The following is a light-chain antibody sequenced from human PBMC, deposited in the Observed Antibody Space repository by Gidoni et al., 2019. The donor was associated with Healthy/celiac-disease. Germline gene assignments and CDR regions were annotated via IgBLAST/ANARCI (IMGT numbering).Light chain of an antibody. CDR1: QSVSSN. CDR3: QQYNNWPRT. CDR2: GAS. V-gene: IGKV3-15*01. J-gene: IGKJ2*02. Sequence: EIVMTQSPATLSLSPGERATLSCRASQSVSSNLAWYQQKPGQAPRLLIYGASTRATGIPARFSGSGSGTEVTLTISSLQSEDFAVYYCQQYNNWPRTFGQGTKLEIK.